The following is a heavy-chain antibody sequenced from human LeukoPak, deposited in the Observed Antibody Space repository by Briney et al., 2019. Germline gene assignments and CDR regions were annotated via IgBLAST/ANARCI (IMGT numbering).Heavy chain of an antibody. J-gene: IGHJ6*03. V-gene: IGHV1-8*01. Sequence: ASVTVSCKASGYTFTSYDINWVRQATGQGLEWMGWMNPNNGNTGYAQKFQGRVTMTRNSSMSTAYMELSSLRSEDTAVYYCARGPEVVPAASYYYYYMDVWGKGTTVTVSS. CDR1: GYTFTSYD. CDR3: ARGPEVVPAASYYYYYMDV. D-gene: IGHD2-2*01. CDR2: MNPNNGNT.